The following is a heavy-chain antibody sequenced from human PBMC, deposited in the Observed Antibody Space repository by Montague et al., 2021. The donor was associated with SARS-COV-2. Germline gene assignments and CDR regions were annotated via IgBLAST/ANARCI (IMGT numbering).Heavy chain of an antibody. Sequence: TLSLTCTVSRGSISSGGNYWSWLRQHPVKGLEWIGYSYYSGSTYYNPSLKSRVSISVDTSENQFSLKLSSVTAADTAVYYCARGRRYSSTWYGAFDPWGQGMQVTVSS. CDR1: RGSISSGGNY. J-gene: IGHJ5*02. CDR2: SYYSGST. CDR3: ARGRRYSSTWYGAFDP. V-gene: IGHV4-31*03. D-gene: IGHD6-13*01.